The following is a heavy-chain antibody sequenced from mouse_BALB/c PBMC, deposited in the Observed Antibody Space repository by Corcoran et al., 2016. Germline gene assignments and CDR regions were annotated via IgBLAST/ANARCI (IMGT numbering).Heavy chain of an antibody. CDR2: INPYNDGT. D-gene: IGHD1-1*01. J-gene: IGHJ3*01. CDR1: GYTFTDYN. Sequence: EVLLQQSGPELVKPGASVKIPCKASGYTFTDYNMDWVKQSHGKSLEWIGDINPYNDGTKYNEKFKGKATLTSDKSSSTAYMELSSLTSEDSAVYYCAREVGPWFAYWGQGTLVTVSA. V-gene: IGHV1-18*01. CDR3: AREVGPWFAY.